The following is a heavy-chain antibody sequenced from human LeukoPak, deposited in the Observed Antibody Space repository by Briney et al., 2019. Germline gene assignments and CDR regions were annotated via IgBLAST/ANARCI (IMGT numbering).Heavy chain of an antibody. D-gene: IGHD2-21*01. Sequence: PSETLSLTCTVSGASISYHSWSWIRQPPGKGLDWNGSIYYSGSTNYNPSLKSPVTRSVDTSKSQISLKLSSVTAADTAVYYCARGHRDNDIWGQGTMVTVSS. V-gene: IGHV4-59*11. CDR3: ARGHRDNDI. CDR2: IYYSGST. CDR1: GASISYHS. J-gene: IGHJ3*02.